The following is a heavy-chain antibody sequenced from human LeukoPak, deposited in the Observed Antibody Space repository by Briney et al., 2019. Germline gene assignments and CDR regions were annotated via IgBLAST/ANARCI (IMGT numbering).Heavy chain of an antibody. CDR2: ISSSSSYI. V-gene: IGHV3-21*01. J-gene: IGHJ4*02. CDR1: GFTFSSYS. Sequence: RGSLRLSCAASGFTFSSYSMNWVRQAPGKGLEWVSSISSSSSYIYYADSVKGRFTISRDNAKNSLYLQMNSLRAEDTAVYYCARTMVRGVIADYWGQGTLVTVSS. CDR3: ARTMVRGVIADY. D-gene: IGHD3-10*01.